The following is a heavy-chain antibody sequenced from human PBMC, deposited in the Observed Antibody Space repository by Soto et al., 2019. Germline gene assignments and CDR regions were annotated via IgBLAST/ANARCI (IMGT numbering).Heavy chain of an antibody. CDR3: ARDHPATYCSWWFDP. D-gene: IGHD1-26*01. J-gene: IGHJ5*02. V-gene: IGHV1-18*04. Sequence: QVQLVQSGAEVKKPGASVKVSCKASGYTFTSYGISWVRQAPGQGLEWLGWISAYNGNTNYAQKLQGRVTMTTDTSTSTAYMELRSLRSDDTAVYYCARDHPATYCSWWFDPWGQGTLVTVSS. CDR1: GYTFTSYG. CDR2: ISAYNGNT.